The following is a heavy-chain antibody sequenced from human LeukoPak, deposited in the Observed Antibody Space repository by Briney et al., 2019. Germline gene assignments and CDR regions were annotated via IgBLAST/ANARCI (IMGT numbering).Heavy chain of an antibody. CDR2: IIPIFGTA. Sequence: SVKVSCKASGGTFSSYAISWVRQAPGQGLEWMGGIIPIFGTANYAQKFQGRVTITADESTSTAYMELSSLRSEDTAVYYCARPPPGIAVAGEPMGYFDYWGQGTLVTVSS. D-gene: IGHD6-19*01. CDR3: ARPPPGIAVAGEPMGYFDY. CDR1: GGTFSSYA. J-gene: IGHJ4*02. V-gene: IGHV1-69*13.